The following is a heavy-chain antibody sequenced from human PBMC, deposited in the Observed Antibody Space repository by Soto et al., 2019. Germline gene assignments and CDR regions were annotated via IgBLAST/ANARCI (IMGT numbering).Heavy chain of an antibody. CDR3: ARHNVRGDFWSGYSYYYYYGMEV. D-gene: IGHD3-3*01. J-gene: IGHJ6*02. Sequence: AETLSLTCTVSGGSISSSSYYWGWILHPPGKGLEWIGSSYYSVSTYYNPSLKSRVTISVDTSKNQFSLKLSSVTAADTAVYYCARHNVRGDFWSGYSYYYYYGMEVWGQGTTVSVSS. CDR1: GGSISSSSYY. CDR2: SYYSVST. V-gene: IGHV4-39*01.